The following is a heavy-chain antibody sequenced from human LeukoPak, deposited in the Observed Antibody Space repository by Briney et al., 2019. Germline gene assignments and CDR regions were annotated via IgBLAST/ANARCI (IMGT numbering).Heavy chain of an antibody. Sequence: GGSLRLSCVASGFTFSSYEMNWVRQAPGKGLEWVSYINCPGNTVYYADSVKGRFTISRDNAKKSLYLQMNSLRAEDTAIYYCARDGDLTPAVPFDYWGQGTLVTVSS. CDR1: GFTFSSYE. V-gene: IGHV3-48*03. CDR3: ARDGDLTPAVPFDY. CDR2: INCPGNTV. D-gene: IGHD6-25*01. J-gene: IGHJ4*02.